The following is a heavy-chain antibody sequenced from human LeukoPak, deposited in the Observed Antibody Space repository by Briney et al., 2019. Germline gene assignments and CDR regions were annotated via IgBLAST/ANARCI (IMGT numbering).Heavy chain of an antibody. V-gene: IGHV4-39*01. Sequence: PSETLSLTCSVSGDSISSHYWSWIRQPPGKGLEWIGSIYYSGSTYYNPSLKSRVTISVDTSKNQFSLKLSSVTASDTAVYYCARRPEAWLDPWGQGIPVTVSS. CDR1: GDSISSHY. CDR2: IYYSGST. CDR3: ARRPEAWLDP. J-gene: IGHJ5*02.